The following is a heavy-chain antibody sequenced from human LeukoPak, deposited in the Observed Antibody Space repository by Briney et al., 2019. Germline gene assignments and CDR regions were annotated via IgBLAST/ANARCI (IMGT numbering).Heavy chain of an antibody. CDR2: ISGSGGST. Sequence: GGSLRLSCAASGFTFSSCDMNWVRQAPGKGLEWVSAISGSGGSTYYADSVKGRFTISRDNSKNTLYLQMNSLRAEDTAVYYCAKDVIVATSADDYWGQGTLVTVFS. CDR1: GFTFSSCD. J-gene: IGHJ4*02. CDR3: AKDVIVATSADDY. D-gene: IGHD5-12*01. V-gene: IGHV3-23*01.